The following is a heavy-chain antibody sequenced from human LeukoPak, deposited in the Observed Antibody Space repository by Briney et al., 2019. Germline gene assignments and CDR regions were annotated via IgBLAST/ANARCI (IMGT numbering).Heavy chain of an antibody. D-gene: IGHD1-7*01. J-gene: IGHJ4*02. CDR2: ISGGGSTT. CDR3: ARGVNFFDY. CDR1: RFTFSSYE. Sequence: GGSLRLSCAASRFTFSSYEMNWVRQAPGKGLEWVSYISGGGSTTHYADSVRGRFTISRDNAKNSLYLQVNSLRADDTAVYYCARGVNFFDYWGQGTLVTVSS. V-gene: IGHV3-48*03.